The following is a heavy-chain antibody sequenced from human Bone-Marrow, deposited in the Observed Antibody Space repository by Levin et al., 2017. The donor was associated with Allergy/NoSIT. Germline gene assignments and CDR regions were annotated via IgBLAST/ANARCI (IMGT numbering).Heavy chain of an antibody. CDR2: ISAYNGNT. Sequence: ASVKVSCKASGYTFTSYGISWVRQAPGQGLEWMGWISAYNGNTNYAQKLQGRVTMTTDTSTSTAYMELRSLRSDDTAVYYCARDVQGRRPQQLVNWFDPWGQGTLVTVSS. V-gene: IGHV1-18*01. D-gene: IGHD6-13*01. CDR1: GYTFTSYG. J-gene: IGHJ5*02. CDR3: ARDVQGRRPQQLVNWFDP.